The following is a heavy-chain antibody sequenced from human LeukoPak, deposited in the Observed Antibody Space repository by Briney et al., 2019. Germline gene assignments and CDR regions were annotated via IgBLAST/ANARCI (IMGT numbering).Heavy chain of an antibody. J-gene: IGHJ4*02. CDR2: IKSDGSNI. Sequence: GGSLRLSCAASGFTFSTYWMHWVRQAPGKGLVWVSRIKSDGSNIIYGDSVKGRFTISRDNSKSTLYLQMNSLRVEDTAVYYCTKVRSGSSSWALRVFDYWGQGALVTVSS. V-gene: IGHV3-74*01. D-gene: IGHD6-13*01. CDR3: TKVRSGSSSWALRVFDY. CDR1: GFTFSTYW.